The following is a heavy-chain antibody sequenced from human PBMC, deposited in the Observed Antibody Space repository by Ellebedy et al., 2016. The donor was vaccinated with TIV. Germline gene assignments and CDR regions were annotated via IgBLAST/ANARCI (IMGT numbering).Heavy chain of an antibody. J-gene: IGHJ4*02. V-gene: IGHV5-10-1*01. CDR3: ARHMNTAMTNDY. Sequence: GESLKISCKGSGYSFTNYWIGWVRQMPGKGLEWMGRIDPSDSYTNYSPSFQGHVTISADKSISTAHLQWSSLKASDTAIYYCARHMNTAMTNDYWGQGTLVTVSS. D-gene: IGHD5-18*01. CDR1: GYSFTNYW. CDR2: IDPSDSYT.